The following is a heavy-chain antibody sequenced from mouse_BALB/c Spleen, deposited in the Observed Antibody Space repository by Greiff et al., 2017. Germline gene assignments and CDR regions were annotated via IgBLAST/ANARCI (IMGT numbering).Heavy chain of an antibody. CDR1: GYTFTDYV. CDR3: ARLGDGYWYFDV. Sequence: VQLQESGPELVKPGASVKMSCKASGYTFTDYVISWVKQRTGQGLEWIGEIYPGSGSTYYNEKFKGKATLTADKSSNTAYMQLSSLTSEDSAVYFCARLGDGYWYFDVWGAGTTVTVSS. V-gene: IGHV1-77*01. J-gene: IGHJ1*01. CDR2: IYPGSGST. D-gene: IGHD2-3*01.